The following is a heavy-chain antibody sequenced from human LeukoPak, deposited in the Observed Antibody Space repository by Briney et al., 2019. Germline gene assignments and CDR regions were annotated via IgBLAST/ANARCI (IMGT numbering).Heavy chain of an antibody. V-gene: IGHV3-48*04. CDR3: ARARTPIVGATAVAFDI. Sequence: GGSLRLSCAASGFTFSSYSMNWVRQAPGKGLEWVSYISSSSSTIYYADSVKGRFTISRDNAKNSLYLQMNSLRAEDTAVYYCARARTPIVGATAVAFDIWGQGTMVTVSS. D-gene: IGHD1-26*01. CDR2: ISSSSSTI. J-gene: IGHJ3*02. CDR1: GFTFSSYS.